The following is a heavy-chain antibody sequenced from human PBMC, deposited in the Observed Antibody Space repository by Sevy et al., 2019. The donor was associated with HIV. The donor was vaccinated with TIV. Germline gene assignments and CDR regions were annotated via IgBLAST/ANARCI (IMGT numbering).Heavy chain of an antibody. CDR2: ISSSGGST. Sequence: GGSLRLSCAASGFTFSSYAMSWVRQAPGKGLEWVSAISSSGGSTYYADSVKGRFTISRDNSKDTLYLQMNSLRAEDTAVYYCAKGARCSGGRCHSRGAFDIWGQGTMVTVSS. J-gene: IGHJ3*02. D-gene: IGHD2-15*01. CDR3: AKGARCSGGRCHSRGAFDI. V-gene: IGHV3-23*01. CDR1: GFTFSSYA.